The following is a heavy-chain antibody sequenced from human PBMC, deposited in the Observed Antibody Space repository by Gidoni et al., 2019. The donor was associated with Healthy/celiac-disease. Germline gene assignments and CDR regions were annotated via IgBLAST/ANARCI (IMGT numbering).Heavy chain of an antibody. CDR2: IYYSGST. CDR3: ARRGSYYEVYYYYGMDV. CDR1: GGSLRSSRYY. J-gene: IGHJ6*02. D-gene: IGHD1-26*01. V-gene: IGHV4-39*01. Sequence: QLQLQESGPGLVKPSETLSLTCTVYGGSLRSSRYYWGWIRQPPGKGLEWIGSIYYSGSTYYNPSLKRRVTISVDTAKNQFSLKLSSVTAADTAVYYCARRGSYYEVYYYYGMDVWGQGTTVTVSS.